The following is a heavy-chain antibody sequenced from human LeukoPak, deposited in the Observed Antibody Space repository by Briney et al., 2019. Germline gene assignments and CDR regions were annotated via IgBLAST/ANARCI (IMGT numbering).Heavy chain of an antibody. V-gene: IGHV4-34*01. CDR2: INHSGST. CDR1: GGTFSGYS. J-gene: IGHJ5*02. D-gene: IGHD3-10*01. CDR3: AGERSTTYGSVRPYGPRWFDP. Sequence: SETLSLTCAVFGGTFSGYSWSWIRQPPGKGLEWIGEINHSGSTNYNPALKSRVTISVDTSKNHFSLKLSSVTAADTAVYYCAGERSTTYGSVRPYGPRWFDPWGQGTLVTVPS.